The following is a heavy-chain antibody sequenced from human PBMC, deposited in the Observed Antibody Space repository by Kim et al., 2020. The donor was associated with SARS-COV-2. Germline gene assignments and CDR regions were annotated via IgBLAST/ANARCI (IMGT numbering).Heavy chain of an antibody. Sequence: GGSLRLSCAASGFTFSSYAMHWVRQAPGKGLEWVAVISYDGSNKYYADSVKGRFTISRDNSKNTLYLQMNSLRAEDTAVYYCARDKAAMVRGVLNWYFDLWGRGTLVTVSS. CDR3: ARDKAAMVRGVLNWYFDL. J-gene: IGHJ2*01. V-gene: IGHV3-30*04. CDR1: GFTFSSYA. CDR2: ISYDGSNK. D-gene: IGHD3-10*01.